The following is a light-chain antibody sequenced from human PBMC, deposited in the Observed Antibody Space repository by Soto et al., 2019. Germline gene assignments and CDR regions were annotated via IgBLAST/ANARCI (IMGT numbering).Light chain of an antibody. CDR3: QQYDNLSLT. CDR1: QDISNY. V-gene: IGKV1-33*01. Sequence: DIQMTQSPSSLSASVVYRVTITFQASQDISNYLNLYQHIPGRAPKLLIFDASNLETGVPSRFSGSGSGTEFTFTISSLQPEDIATYYCQQYDNLSLTFGGGTKVDIK. J-gene: IGKJ4*01. CDR2: DAS.